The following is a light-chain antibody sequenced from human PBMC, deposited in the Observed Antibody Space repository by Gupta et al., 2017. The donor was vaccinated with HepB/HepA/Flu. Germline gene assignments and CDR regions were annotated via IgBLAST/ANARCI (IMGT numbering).Light chain of an antibody. CDR2: GAS. CDR1: QNIGNN. V-gene: IGKV3-15*01. Sequence: EIVMTQSPVTLSVSPGEGATLSCRASQNIGNNVAWYQQKPGQAPRLLIHGASARATGISARFSGSGSGTEFTLTISSLQSEDFAVYYCHQYENCPFAFGHGTKVDIK. J-gene: IGKJ3*01. CDR3: HQYENCPFA.